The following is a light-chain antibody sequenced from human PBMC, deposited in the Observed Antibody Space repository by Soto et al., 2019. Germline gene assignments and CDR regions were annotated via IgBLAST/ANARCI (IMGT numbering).Light chain of an antibody. Sequence: DIQMTQSPSTLSASVGDRVTITCRASQSISSWLAWYQQKPGKAPKLLIYDASSLESGVPSRFSGSGSGTDFTLTITSLQPEDFATYYCQESYSAPYTFGQGTNLEIK. CDR3: QESYSAPYT. CDR2: DAS. J-gene: IGKJ2*01. CDR1: QSISSW. V-gene: IGKV1-5*01.